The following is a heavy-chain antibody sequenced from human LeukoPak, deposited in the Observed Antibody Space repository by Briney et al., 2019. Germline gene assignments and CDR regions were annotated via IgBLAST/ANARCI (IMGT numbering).Heavy chain of an antibody. V-gene: IGHV3-23*01. CDR2: ISGSGGNT. CDR3: AREGRGQAYYYGMDV. CDR1: GFTFSSYA. D-gene: IGHD3-10*01. Sequence: GGSLRLSCAASGFTFSSYAMSWVRQAPGKGLEWVSAISGSGGNTYYADSVKGRFTISRDNSKNTLYLQMNSLRAEDTAVYYCAREGRGQAYYYGMDVWGQGTTVTVSS. J-gene: IGHJ6*02.